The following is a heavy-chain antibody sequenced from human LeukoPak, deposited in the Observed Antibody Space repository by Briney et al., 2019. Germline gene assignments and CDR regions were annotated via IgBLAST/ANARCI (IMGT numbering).Heavy chain of an antibody. CDR2: FGGGGGSP. V-gene: IGHV3-23*01. Sequence: PGGSLRLSCAASGFTFSNYGMSWVRQAPGKGLEWVSSFGGGGGSPFYADSVKGRFTISRDNSENTLYLQMNSLRAEDTAIYYCAKTYFSSRAHYYYYYYMDVWGKGTTVTISS. D-gene: IGHD6-13*01. J-gene: IGHJ6*03. CDR3: AKTYFSSRAHYYYYYYMDV. CDR1: GFTFSNYG.